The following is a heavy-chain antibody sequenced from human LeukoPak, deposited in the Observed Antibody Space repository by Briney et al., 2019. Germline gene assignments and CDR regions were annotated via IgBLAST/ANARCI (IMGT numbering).Heavy chain of an antibody. D-gene: IGHD6-19*01. Sequence: ASVKVSCKASGYTFTSYGISWVRQAPGQGLEWMGWISAYNGNTNYAQKLQGRVTMTTDTSTSTAYMELRSLRSDDTAVYYCARDMGEAYVRYSSAWYFFHYYYGMDVWGQGTTVTVSS. V-gene: IGHV1-18*01. CDR1: GYTFTSYG. CDR3: ARDMGEAYVRYSSAWYFFHYYYGMDV. J-gene: IGHJ6*02. CDR2: ISAYNGNT.